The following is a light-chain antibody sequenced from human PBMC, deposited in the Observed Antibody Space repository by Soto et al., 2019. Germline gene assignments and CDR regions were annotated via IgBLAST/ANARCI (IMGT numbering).Light chain of an antibody. Sequence: QSVLTQPASVSGSPGQSMTISCTGTSSDVGGYNYVSWYQQHPGKAPKLMIYEVSNRPSGVSNRFSGSKSGNTASLTISGLQAEDEADYYCSSYTSSSTPYVFGTGTKVTAL. CDR1: SSDVGGYNY. CDR3: SSYTSSSTPYV. CDR2: EVS. V-gene: IGLV2-14*01. J-gene: IGLJ1*01.